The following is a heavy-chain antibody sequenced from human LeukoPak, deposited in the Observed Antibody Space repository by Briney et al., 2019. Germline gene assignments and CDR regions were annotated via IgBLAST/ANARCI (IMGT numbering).Heavy chain of an antibody. CDR1: GGSISNGNW. V-gene: IGHV4-4*02. Sequence: PSETLSLTCAVSGGSISNGNWWSWVRQPPGKGLEWIGEIFHQGSTNYNPSLKSRVTISVDTSKNQFSLKLSSVTAADTAVYYCARGFGVVIWGQGTLVTVSS. D-gene: IGHD3-3*01. CDR2: IFHQGST. J-gene: IGHJ4*02. CDR3: ARGFGVVI.